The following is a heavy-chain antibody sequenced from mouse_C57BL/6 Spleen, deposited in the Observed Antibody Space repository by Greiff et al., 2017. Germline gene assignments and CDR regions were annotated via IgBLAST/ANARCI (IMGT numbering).Heavy chain of an antibody. D-gene: IGHD1-1*01. CDR3: ASDGSSLFDY. Sequence: VQLQQPGAELVRPGSSVKLSCKASGYTFTSYWMHWVKQRPIQGLEWIGNIDPSDSETHYNQKFKDKATLTVEKSSSTAYMQLSRLTSEDSAVYYCASDGSSLFDYWGQGTTLTVSS. J-gene: IGHJ2*01. CDR2: IDPSDSET. CDR1: GYTFTSYW. V-gene: IGHV1-52*01.